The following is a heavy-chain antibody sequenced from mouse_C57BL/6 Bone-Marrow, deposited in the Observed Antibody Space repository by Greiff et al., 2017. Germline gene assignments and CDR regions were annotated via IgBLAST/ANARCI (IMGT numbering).Heavy chain of an antibody. V-gene: IGHV1-5*01. D-gene: IGHD1-1*02. CDR1: GYTFTSYW. J-gene: IGHJ2*01. CDR2: FYPGNSDT. Sequence: EVQLQESGTVLARPGASVKMSCKTSGYTFTSYWMHWVTQKPGPGLEWIGAFYPGNSDTSYNQKFTGKAKLTAVTSASTAYRELSRLTNEDSAVYYGARSGSTFSSCDYGGKGTTLTVSS. CDR3: ARSGSTFSSCDY.